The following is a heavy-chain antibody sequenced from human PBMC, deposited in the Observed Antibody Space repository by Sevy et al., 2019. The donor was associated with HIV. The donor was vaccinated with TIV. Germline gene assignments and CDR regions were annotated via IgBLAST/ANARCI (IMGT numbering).Heavy chain of an antibody. CDR2: IHSNGNT. Sequence: SETLSLTCTVSGGSISGYYWSWIRQSPGKGLEWIAYIHSNGNTNYNPSLKSRVTISIDTSKNQFSLKLSSVTAADTAVYYCTRDRYTLVRGIIMTWFDPWGQGTLVTVSS. J-gene: IGHJ5*02. V-gene: IGHV4-59*01. CDR3: TRDRYTLVRGIIMTWFDP. D-gene: IGHD3-10*01. CDR1: GGSISGYY.